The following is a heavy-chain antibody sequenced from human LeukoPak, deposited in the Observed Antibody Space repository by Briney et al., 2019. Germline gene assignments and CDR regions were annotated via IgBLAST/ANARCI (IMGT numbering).Heavy chain of an antibody. CDR3: ARDSLRITIFGVVKYGMDV. V-gene: IGHV3-53*01. J-gene: IGHJ6*02. CDR2: IYSGSST. CDR1: GFTVSSNY. Sequence: GGSLRLSCAASGFTVSSNYMSWVRQAPGKGLEWVSVIYSGSSTYYADSVKGRFTISRDNSKNTLYLQMNSLRAEDTAVYYCARDSLRITIFGVVKYGMDVWGQGTTVTVSS. D-gene: IGHD3-3*01.